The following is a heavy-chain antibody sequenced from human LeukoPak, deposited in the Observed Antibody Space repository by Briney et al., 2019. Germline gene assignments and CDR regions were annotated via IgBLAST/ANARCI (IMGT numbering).Heavy chain of an antibody. CDR2: ISGSGSVI. Sequence: PGGSLRLSCAASGFTFSSYGMHWVRQAPGKGLEWVSYISGSGSVIHSADSVKGRFTISRDDTYNSLYLHMTSLRDEDTAVYYCAREGFSSGNDYFDFWGQGTLVTVSS. J-gene: IGHJ4*02. V-gene: IGHV3-48*02. CDR3: AREGFSSGNDYFDF. CDR1: GFTFSSYG. D-gene: IGHD3-10*01.